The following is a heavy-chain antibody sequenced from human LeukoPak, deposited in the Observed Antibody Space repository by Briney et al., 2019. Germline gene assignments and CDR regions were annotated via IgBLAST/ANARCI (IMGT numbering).Heavy chain of an antibody. CDR2: INPNSGGT. CDR1: GYTFTGYY. Sequence: ASVKVSCKASGYTFTGYYMHWVRQAPGQGLEWMGWINPNSGGTNYAQKFQGRVTMTRDTSISTAYMELSRLRSDDTAVYYCASVLGYCSSTSCYRFDCWGQETPVTVSS. D-gene: IGHD2-2*01. CDR3: ASVLGYCSSTSCYRFDC. J-gene: IGHJ4*02. V-gene: IGHV1-2*02.